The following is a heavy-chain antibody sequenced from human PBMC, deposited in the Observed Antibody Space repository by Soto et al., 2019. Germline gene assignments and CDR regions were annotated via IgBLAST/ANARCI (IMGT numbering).Heavy chain of an antibody. CDR2: IFYSGTT. CDR3: ARSFYDLSTATGGHWFNP. J-gene: IGHJ5*02. CDR1: TSSISCAVED. Sequence: LSRSVSTSSISCAVEDGACSRPGHGQGLDWIGYIFYSGTTYYNPSLESRLTMSLDKSKNHFSLRLSSVTAADTAYYYCARSFYDLSTATGGHWFNPWGHGTLVPV. V-gene: IGHV4-31*03. D-gene: IGHD3-9*01.